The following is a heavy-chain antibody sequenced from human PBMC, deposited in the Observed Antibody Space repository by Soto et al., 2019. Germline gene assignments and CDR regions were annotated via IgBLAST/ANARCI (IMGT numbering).Heavy chain of an antibody. J-gene: IGHJ3*02. CDR3: AKTGTHAFDI. V-gene: IGHV1-69*13. CDR1: GGTFSSYA. Sequence: PQASVKVSCKASGGTFSSYAISWVRQAPGQGLEWMGGIIPIFGTANYAQKFQGRVTITADESTSTAYMELSSLRSEDTAVYYCAKTGTHAFDIWGQGTMVTVSS. CDR2: IIPIFGTA. D-gene: IGHD1-1*01.